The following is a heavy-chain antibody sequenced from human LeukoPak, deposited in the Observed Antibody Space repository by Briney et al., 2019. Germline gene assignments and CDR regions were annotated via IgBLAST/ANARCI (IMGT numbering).Heavy chain of an antibody. CDR3: ARDLSETGYCSGGSCYSIFDY. Sequence: ASAKVSCKASGYTFTGYFMHWVRQAPGQGLEWMGWINPNSGGTNYAQKLQGRVTMTTDTSTSTAYMELRSLRFDDTAVYYCARDLSETGYCSGGSCYSIFDYWGQGTLVTVSS. J-gene: IGHJ4*02. D-gene: IGHD2-15*01. V-gene: IGHV1-2*02. CDR2: INPNSGGT. CDR1: GYTFTGYF.